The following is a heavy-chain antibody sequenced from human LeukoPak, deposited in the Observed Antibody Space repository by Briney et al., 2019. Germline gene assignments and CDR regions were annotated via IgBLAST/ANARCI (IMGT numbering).Heavy chain of an antibody. CDR1: GFTFSIYA. CDR3: ATLPRGPTGYVGYGGEDY. J-gene: IGHJ4*02. CDR2: ITGSGGST. D-gene: IGHD5-12*01. V-gene: IGHV3-23*01. Sequence: GGSLRLSCAASGFTFSIYAMTWVRQAPGKGLQWVSAITGSGGSTYYADSVKGRFTISRDNSKNTLYLRMNGLRAEDTAVYYCATLPRGPTGYVGYGGEDYWGQGTLVTVPS.